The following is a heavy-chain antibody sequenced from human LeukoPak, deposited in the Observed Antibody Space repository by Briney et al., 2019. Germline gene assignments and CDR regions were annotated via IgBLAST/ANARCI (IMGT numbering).Heavy chain of an antibody. D-gene: IGHD5-24*01. CDR1: RFTFSSYS. J-gene: IGHJ3*02. V-gene: IGHV3-48*02. Sequence: GSLRLSCAASRFTFSSYSMNWVRQAPGKGLEWVSYISSSSSTIYYADSVKGRFTISRDNAKNSPYLQMNSLRDEDTAVYYCARGRDGYDDDAFDIWGQGTMVTVSS. CDR3: ARGRDGYDDDAFDI. CDR2: ISSSSSTI.